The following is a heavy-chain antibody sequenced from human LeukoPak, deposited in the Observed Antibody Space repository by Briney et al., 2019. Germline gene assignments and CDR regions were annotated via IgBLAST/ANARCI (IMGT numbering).Heavy chain of an antibody. CDR1: GFIFRNYA. J-gene: IGHJ3*02. CDR2: VSGSGSRT. CDR3: AKDHDGYEM. Sequence: GGSLRLSCAVSGFIFRNYAMSWVRQAPGKGLEWVSDVSGSGSRTYYADSVKGRFTISRDNSKNTLYLQMDSLRVEDSAVYYCAKDHDGYEMWGQGTMVTVSS. V-gene: IGHV3-23*01.